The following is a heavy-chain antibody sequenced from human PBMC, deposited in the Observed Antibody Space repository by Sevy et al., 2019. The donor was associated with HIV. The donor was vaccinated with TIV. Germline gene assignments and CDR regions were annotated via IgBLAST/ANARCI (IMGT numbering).Heavy chain of an antibody. V-gene: IGHV3-23*01. CDR3: AREGCTKPHDY. CDR2: FCFGDGKM. D-gene: IGHD2-8*01. J-gene: IGHJ4*02. Sequence: GGSLRLSCMTSGFTFTRYIMTWVRQAPGKGLEWVSTFCFGDGKMYYADSVKGRFTFSRDISKNTVYLQMNSLRADDTAVYYCAREGCTKPHDYWGQGTLVTVSS. CDR1: GFTFTRYI.